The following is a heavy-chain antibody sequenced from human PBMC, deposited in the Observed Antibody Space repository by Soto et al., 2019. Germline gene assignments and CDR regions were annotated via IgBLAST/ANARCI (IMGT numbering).Heavy chain of an antibody. J-gene: IGHJ5*02. D-gene: IGHD3-3*01. CDR2: MNPNSGNT. V-gene: IGHV1-8*01. CDR3: ARVYYDFWSGYYTNWFDP. CDR1: GYTFTSYG. Sequence: ASVKVSCKASGYTFTSYGINWVRQATGQGLEWMGWMNPNSGNTGYAQKFQGRVTMTRNTSISTAYMELSSLRSEDTAVYYCARVYYDFWSGYYTNWFDPWGQGTLVTVSS.